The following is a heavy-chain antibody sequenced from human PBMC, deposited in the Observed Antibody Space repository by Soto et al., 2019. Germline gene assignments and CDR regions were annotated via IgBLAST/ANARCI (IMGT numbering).Heavy chain of an antibody. J-gene: IGHJ6*02. CDR3: ARDPYTHCTSTSCYTTYYYYYGMDV. CDR2: IWYDGSNK. CDR1: GFTFRSYG. Sequence: LGGSLRLSCAASGFTFRSYGMHWVRQAPGKGLEWVALIWYDGSNKYYADSVKGRFTISKDNSKYTLYLQMDSLRAEDTAVYYCARDPYTHCTSTSCYTTYYYYYGMDVWGQGXTVTVSS. V-gene: IGHV3-33*01. D-gene: IGHD2-2*02.